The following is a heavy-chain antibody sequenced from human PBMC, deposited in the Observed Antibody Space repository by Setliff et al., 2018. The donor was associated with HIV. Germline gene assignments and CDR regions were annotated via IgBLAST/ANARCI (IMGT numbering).Heavy chain of an antibody. CDR3: ASKGGSGNYPDSDAFDI. CDR2: INPSGDIT. Sequence: ASVKVSCKASGNTFSSHYMHWVRQAPGKGLEWKGLINPSGDITSYAEKFQGRVTMTRDTSTSTVYMELRSLRSEDTAIYFCASKGGSGNYPDSDAFDIWGQGTLVTVSS. CDR1: GNTFSSHY. J-gene: IGHJ3*02. D-gene: IGHD3-10*01. V-gene: IGHV1-46*01.